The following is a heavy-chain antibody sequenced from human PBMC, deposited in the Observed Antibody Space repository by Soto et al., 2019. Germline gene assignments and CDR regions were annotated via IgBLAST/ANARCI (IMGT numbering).Heavy chain of an antibody. J-gene: IGHJ6*03. CDR1: GYTSTSYD. D-gene: IGHD3-3*01. CDR3: AASTIFGVVNLDYYYMDV. V-gene: IGHV1-8*01. CDR2: MNPNSGNT. Sequence: ASVKVSCKASGYTSTSYDINWVRQATGQGLEWMGWMNPNSGNTGYAQKFQGRVTMTRNTSISTAYMELSSLRSEDTAVYYCAASTIFGVVNLDYYYMDVWGKGTTVTVSS.